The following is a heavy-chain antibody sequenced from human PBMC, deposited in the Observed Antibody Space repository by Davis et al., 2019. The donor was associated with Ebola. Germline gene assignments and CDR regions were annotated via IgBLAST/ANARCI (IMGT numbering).Heavy chain of an antibody. V-gene: IGHV3-7*03. CDR3: ARVKEWLLYYYYYYGMDV. CDR2: IKQDGSEK. CDR1: GFTFSSFW. J-gene: IGHJ6*02. Sequence: GESLKISCAASGFTFSSFWMSWVRQAPGKGLEWVASIKQDGSEKYYVDSVKGRFTISRDNAKNSLYLQMNSLRAEDTAVYYCARVKEWLLYYYYYYGMDVWGQGTTVTVSS. D-gene: IGHD3-3*01.